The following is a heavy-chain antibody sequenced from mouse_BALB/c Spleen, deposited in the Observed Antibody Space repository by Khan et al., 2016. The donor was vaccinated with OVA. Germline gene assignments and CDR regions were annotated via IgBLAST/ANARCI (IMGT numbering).Heavy chain of an antibody. Sequence: EVELVESGGGLVQPGGSLRLSCATSGFTFTDYYMNWVRQPPGKALEWLGFIRKKASGYTTEYSPSVKGRFTISRDNSQSILYLQMNTLRAEDSATYYCARGDYGYGFAYWGQGTLVTVSA. CDR2: IRKKASGYTT. V-gene: IGHV7-3*02. J-gene: IGHJ3*01. CDR3: ARGDYGYGFAY. CDR1: GFTFTDYY. D-gene: IGHD1-2*01.